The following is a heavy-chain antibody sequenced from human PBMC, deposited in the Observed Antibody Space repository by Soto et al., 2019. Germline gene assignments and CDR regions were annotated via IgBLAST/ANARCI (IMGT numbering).Heavy chain of an antibody. J-gene: IGHJ6*02. V-gene: IGHV3-7*01. CDR3: ARVNRAAAVNYYYYGMEV. CDR2: IKQDGSEK. D-gene: IGHD6-13*01. CDR1: GFTFSSYW. Sequence: PGGSLRLSCAASGFTFSSYWMSWVRQAPGKGLEWVANIKQDGSEKYYVDSVKGRFTISRDNAKNSLYLQMNSLRAEDTALYYCARVNRAAAVNYYYYGMEVWGQGTTVTVSS.